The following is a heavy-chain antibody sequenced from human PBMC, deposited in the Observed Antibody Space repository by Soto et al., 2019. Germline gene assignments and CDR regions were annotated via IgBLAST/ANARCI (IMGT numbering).Heavy chain of an antibody. CDR3: AREVGYYSATRRNLYFDY. V-gene: IGHV4-34*01. CDR1: GGSSSGCY. J-gene: IGHJ4*02. Sequence: PSETLSLTCAVSGGSSSGCYWSWVRQTPGKGLEWIGDINHTGGSNYNPSLKSRVMISVDTAKTQFSLNVTSVTAADTAVYYCAREVGYYSATRRNLYFDYWGPGTLVTVSS. D-gene: IGHD2-2*01. CDR2: INHTGGS.